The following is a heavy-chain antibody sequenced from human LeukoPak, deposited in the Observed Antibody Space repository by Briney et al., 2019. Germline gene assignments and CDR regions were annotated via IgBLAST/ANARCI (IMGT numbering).Heavy chain of an antibody. D-gene: IGHD3-9*01. J-gene: IGHJ4*02. V-gene: IGHV3-30*04. CDR2: ISHDGSNK. CDR3: AKGRQYSFDYLIDY. Sequence: GGSLRLSCAASGFTFTSYAMHWVRQAPGKGLEWVALISHDGSNKDYGDSVKGRFTLSRDNSKNTVYLQVDSLRTEDTAVYYCAKGRQYSFDYLIDYWGQGTLVTVSS. CDR1: GFTFTSYA.